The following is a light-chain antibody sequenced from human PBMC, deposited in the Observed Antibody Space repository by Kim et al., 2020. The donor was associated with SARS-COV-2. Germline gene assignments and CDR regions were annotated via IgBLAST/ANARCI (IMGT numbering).Light chain of an antibody. V-gene: IGKV3-15*01. CDR3: QQYNNWPRT. J-gene: IGKJ1*01. Sequence: VSPGERATLSCRASQSINGELAWYQQHPGQSPRLLMFGASTRGTDVPARFSGSGSGTDFTLTISGLQPEDFAVYYCQQYNNWPRTFGQGTKVDIK. CDR2: GAS. CDR1: QSINGE.